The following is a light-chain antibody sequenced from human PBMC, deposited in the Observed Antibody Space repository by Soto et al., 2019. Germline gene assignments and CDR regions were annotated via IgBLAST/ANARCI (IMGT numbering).Light chain of an antibody. CDR1: SSDVGGYNY. CDR2: DVS. Sequence: QSVLTQPASVSGSPGQSITISCTGTSSDVGGYNYVSWYQQHPGKAPKLMIYDVSHRPSGVSNRFSGSKSGNTASLTISGLQAEDEADYYCSSYTSSSTLAFGGGTKLTVL. CDR3: SSYTSSSTLA. V-gene: IGLV2-14*01. J-gene: IGLJ2*01.